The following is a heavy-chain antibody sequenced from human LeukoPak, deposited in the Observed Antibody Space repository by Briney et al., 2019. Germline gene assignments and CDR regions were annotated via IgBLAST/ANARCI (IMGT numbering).Heavy chain of an antibody. CDR1: GFTVSTNY. J-gene: IGHJ4*02. Sequence: GGSLRLSCAASGFTVSTNYMSWVRQAPGKGLEWVATIKEDGSDKYYVDSVRGRFTISRDNAENSLYLQMNSLTAEDTALYYCVRDGIRDIPGIITIRYDYWGQGTLVTVSS. V-gene: IGHV3-7*03. CDR3: VRDGIRDIPGIITIRYDY. D-gene: IGHD3-10*01. CDR2: IKEDGSDK.